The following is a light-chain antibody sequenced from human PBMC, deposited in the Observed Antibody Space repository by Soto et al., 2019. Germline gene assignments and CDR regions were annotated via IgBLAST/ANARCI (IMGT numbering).Light chain of an antibody. V-gene: IGKV1-5*01. J-gene: IGKJ1*01. CDR3: KQYYRYPWT. Sequence: DIQLTQFPTTLSASVGDRVTITCRASQFVSNVLAWFQQKPGKGPELLIYDVSNLQSGVPSRFSGSGSGTEFTLTISRLQPDDFAVYHLKQYYRYPWTFGQGTKVDIK. CDR1: QFVSNV. CDR2: DVS.